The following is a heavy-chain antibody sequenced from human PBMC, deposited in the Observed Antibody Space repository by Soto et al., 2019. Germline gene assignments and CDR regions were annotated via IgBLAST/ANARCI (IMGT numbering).Heavy chain of an antibody. CDR2: MNPVGRG. Sequence: SETLSLTCTVSGASMNDYYGSWIRQSPGKGLEHICYMNPVGRGAYNPSLKSRVTISVDTSNNQISLKLGSVTAADTGIYYCARSGHTFGRVIWGQGILVTVSS. D-gene: IGHD3-16*01. CDR1: GASMNDYY. J-gene: IGHJ4*02. V-gene: IGHV4-59*13. CDR3: ARSGHTFGRVI.